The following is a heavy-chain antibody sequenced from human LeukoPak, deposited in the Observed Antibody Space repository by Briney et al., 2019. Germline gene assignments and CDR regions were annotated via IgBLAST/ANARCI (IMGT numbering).Heavy chain of an antibody. V-gene: IGHV3-64D*09. CDR3: VSRTSSGWYDF. D-gene: IGHD6-19*01. CDR1: GFTFTSYS. Sequence: PGGSLRLSCSASGFTFTSYSMHWVRQAPGKGLEYVSAINDNGGSTYYGDSVKGRFTISGDNSKNTLYLQMSSLRGDDTAIYYCVSRTSSGWYDFWGQGTLVIVSS. CDR2: INDNGGST. J-gene: IGHJ5*01.